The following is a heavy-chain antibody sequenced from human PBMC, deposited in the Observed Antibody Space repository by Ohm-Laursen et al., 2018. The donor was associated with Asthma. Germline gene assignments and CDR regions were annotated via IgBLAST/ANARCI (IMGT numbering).Heavy chain of an antibody. CDR3: AHTVCSTSCYTAFDI. CDR1: GFSLSTTGVG. J-gene: IGHJ3*02. D-gene: IGHD2-2*02. Sequence: TQTLTLTCTFSGFSLSTTGVGVGWIRQPPGKALEWLALIYWDDDKRYSPSLRSRLSITKDTSKNQVVLTITNMDPVDAATYYCAHTVCSTSCYTAFDIWGQGTMVTVSS. CDR2: IYWDDDK. V-gene: IGHV2-5*02.